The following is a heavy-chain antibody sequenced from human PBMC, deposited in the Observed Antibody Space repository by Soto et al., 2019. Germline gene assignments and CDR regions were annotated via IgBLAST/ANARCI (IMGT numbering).Heavy chain of an antibody. CDR2: IYSGGST. V-gene: IGHV3-66*01. CDR1: GFTVSSNY. J-gene: IGHJ6*02. Sequence: GGSLRLSCAASGFTVSSNYMSWVRQAPGKGLEWVSVIYSGGSTYYADSVKGRFTISRDNSKNTLYLQMNSLRAEDTAVYYCARDLYSGYLGKSYYYYGMDVWGQGTMVTV. CDR3: ARDLYSGYLGKSYYYYGMDV. D-gene: IGHD5-12*01.